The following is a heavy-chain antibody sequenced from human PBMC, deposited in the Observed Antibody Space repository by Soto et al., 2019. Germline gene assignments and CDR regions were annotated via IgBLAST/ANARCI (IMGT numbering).Heavy chain of an antibody. CDR2: ISSSSYYI. D-gene: IGHD3-10*01. CDR3: ARDLGEVSAF. Sequence: PGGSLRLSCAASGFPFRSSSMNWVRQAPGKGLEWLSSISSSSYYIFYADSVKGRFTISRDNAKNSLYLLMHSLRAEDTAVYCCARDLGEVSAFWGQGTPVTVSS. CDR1: GFPFRSSS. V-gene: IGHV3-21*01. J-gene: IGHJ4*02.